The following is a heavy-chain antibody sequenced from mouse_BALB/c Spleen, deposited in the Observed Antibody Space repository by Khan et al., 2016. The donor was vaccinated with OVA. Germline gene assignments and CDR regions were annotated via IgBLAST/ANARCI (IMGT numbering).Heavy chain of an antibody. V-gene: IGHV3-2*02. CDR1: GYSITSDYA. CDR3: ARVYGGDFDY. D-gene: IGHD1-1*01. CDR2: ISYSGNT. Sequence: EVKLEESGPGLVKPSQSLSLICTVTGYSITSDYAWNWIRQFPGNKLERMGFISYSGNTKYNPSLKSRISITRDTSKNQFFLQLNSVTTEDTATYYCARVYGGDFDYWGQGTTLTVSS. J-gene: IGHJ2*01.